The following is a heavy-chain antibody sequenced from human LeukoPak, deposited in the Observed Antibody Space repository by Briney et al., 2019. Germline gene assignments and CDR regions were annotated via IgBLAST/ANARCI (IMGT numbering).Heavy chain of an antibody. Sequence: GGSLRLSCAASGFIFSRYEMSWVRQAPGKGLEWLSYITGSGTTTQYADSVRGRFTISRDNAKSSLYLQMNSLTAEDTAVYYCVRTSGRDGGYWGQGFLVTVSS. J-gene: IGHJ4*02. CDR2: ITGSGTTT. V-gene: IGHV3-48*03. CDR3: VRTSGRDGGY. CDR1: GFIFSRYE. D-gene: IGHD3-10*01.